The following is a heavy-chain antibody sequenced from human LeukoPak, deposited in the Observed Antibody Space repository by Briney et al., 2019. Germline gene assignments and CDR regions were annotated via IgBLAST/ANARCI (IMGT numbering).Heavy chain of an antibody. CDR1: GYTFSGFY. Sequence: ASVKVSCKASGYTFSGFYIHWVRQAPGQGLEWMGWISAYNGNTNYAQKLQGRVTMTADTSTSTAYMELRSLRSDDTAVYYCARDRRLYYDILTGAYYFDYWGQGTLVTVSS. CDR3: ARDRRLYYDILTGAYYFDY. J-gene: IGHJ4*02. D-gene: IGHD3-9*01. CDR2: ISAYNGNT. V-gene: IGHV1-18*04.